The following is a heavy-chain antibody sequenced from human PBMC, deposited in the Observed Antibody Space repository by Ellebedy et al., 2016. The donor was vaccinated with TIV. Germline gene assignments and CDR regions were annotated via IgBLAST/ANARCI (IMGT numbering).Heavy chain of an antibody. CDR3: ARGRGYGGNSGGY. D-gene: IGHD4-23*01. Sequence: SETLSLTXTVSGGSISSSSSYWGWLRQPPGKGLEWIGSIYYSGSTYYNPSLKSRVTISVDTSKNQFSLKLSSVTAADTAVYYCARGRGYGGNSGGYWGQGTLVTVSS. V-gene: IGHV4-39*07. CDR2: IYYSGST. CDR1: GGSISSSSSY. J-gene: IGHJ4*02.